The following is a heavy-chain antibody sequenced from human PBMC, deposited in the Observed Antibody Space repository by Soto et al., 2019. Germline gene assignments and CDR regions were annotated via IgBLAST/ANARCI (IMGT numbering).Heavy chain of an antibody. Sequence: QVQLQESGPGLVKPSETLSLSCTVSGGSISPYYWSWIRQPPGKGLEWIGYIYYSGSTNYNPSLKSRVTISVDTSKDQFSLKSSSVTAADTAVYYCARGRTTVTPLDYWGQGILVTVSP. J-gene: IGHJ4*02. CDR1: GGSISPYY. CDR2: IYYSGST. D-gene: IGHD4-17*01. V-gene: IGHV4-59*01. CDR3: ARGRTTVTPLDY.